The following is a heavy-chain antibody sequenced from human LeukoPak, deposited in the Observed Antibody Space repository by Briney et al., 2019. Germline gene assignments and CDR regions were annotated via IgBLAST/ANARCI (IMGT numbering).Heavy chain of an antibody. Sequence: GASVKVSCKASGYTFTSYGISWVRQAPGQGLEWMGIINPSGGSTSYAQKFQGRVTMTRDTSTSTAYMELSSLRSEDTAFYYCRTMVRDFDYWGQGTLVTVSS. CDR2: INPSGGST. D-gene: IGHD3-10*01. J-gene: IGHJ4*02. CDR1: GYTFTSYG. V-gene: IGHV1-46*01. CDR3: RTMVRDFDY.